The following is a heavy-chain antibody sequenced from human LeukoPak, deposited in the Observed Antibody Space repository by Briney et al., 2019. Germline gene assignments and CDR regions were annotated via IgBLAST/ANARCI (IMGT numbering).Heavy chain of an antibody. J-gene: IGHJ4*02. D-gene: IGHD3-10*01. CDR2: IRQDGRRK. Sequence: GGSLRLSCAASGFTFSGYWMSWFRQPPGKGLEWLANIRQDGRRKYYADSVKGRFTISRDNVKNSLYLQMNTLRAEDTAVYYCARDGPYYYGSGIDYWSQGTLVTVSS. V-gene: IGHV3-7*03. CDR1: GFTFSGYW. CDR3: ARDGPYYYGSGIDY.